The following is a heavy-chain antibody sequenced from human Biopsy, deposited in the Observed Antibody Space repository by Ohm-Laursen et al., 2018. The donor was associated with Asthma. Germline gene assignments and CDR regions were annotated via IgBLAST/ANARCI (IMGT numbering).Heavy chain of an antibody. Sequence: SLRLSRTASGFAVSRDHMFWVRQAPGQGLEWDSVIYSGGTSHTADSVRGLFTISRAYSKNTLYLQMHSLRAEDTAVYYCARGDSSNWSHYYFDYWGQGTLVTVSS. D-gene: IGHD3-22*01. J-gene: IGHJ4*02. CDR1: GFAVSRDH. CDR3: ARGDSSNWSHYYFDY. CDR2: IYSGGTS. V-gene: IGHV3-53*01.